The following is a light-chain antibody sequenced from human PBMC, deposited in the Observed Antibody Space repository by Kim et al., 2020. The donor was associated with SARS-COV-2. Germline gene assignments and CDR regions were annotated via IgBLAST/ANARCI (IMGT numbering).Light chain of an antibody. CDR3: QIYNLSPPNS. V-gene: IGKV3-20*01. CDR2: SAS. J-gene: IGKJ2*01. Sequence: SPGNRGPLSRRASQPGRDHSVAWYQHKPGQAPRLLIYSASSRARGVPDRFRGSGSGTDYTLTIDRLEPEDFAVYYCQIYNLSPPNSFGQGTKLEI. CDR1: QPGRDHS.